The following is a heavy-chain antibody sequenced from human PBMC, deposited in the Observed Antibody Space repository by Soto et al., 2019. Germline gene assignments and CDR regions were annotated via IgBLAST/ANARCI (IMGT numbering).Heavy chain of an antibody. V-gene: IGHV4-34*01. D-gene: IGHD5-18*01. CDR2: INHSGST. CDR1: GGSFSGYY. J-gene: IGHJ5*02. Sequence: SETLSLTCAVYGGSFSGYYWSCISKPPGKGLEWIGEINHSGSTNYNPSLKSRVTISVDTSKNQFSLKLSSVTAADTAVYYCAREKSVGYSYGNWFDPWGQGTLVTVSS. CDR3: AREKSVGYSYGNWFDP.